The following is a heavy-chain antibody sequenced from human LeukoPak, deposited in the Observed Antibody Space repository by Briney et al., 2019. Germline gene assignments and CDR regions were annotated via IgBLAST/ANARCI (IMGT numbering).Heavy chain of an antibody. J-gene: IGHJ4*02. V-gene: IGHV4-61*01. CDR2: VSYTGIP. D-gene: IGHD3-10*01. Sequence: SETLSLTCTASGGSVTSTNYYWSWIRQPPGEGLQWIGYVSYTGIPTYNPSLKSRVTISLDTSKSQFSLQLSSVTAADTAIYYCATQQWIGTFHYWGQGALVTVSS. CDR1: GGSVTSTNYY. CDR3: ATQQWIGTFHY.